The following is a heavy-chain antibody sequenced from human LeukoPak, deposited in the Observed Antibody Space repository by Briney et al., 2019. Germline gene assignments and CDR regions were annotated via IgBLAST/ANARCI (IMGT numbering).Heavy chain of an antibody. Sequence: GGSLRLSCAAFGFTVSSNYMSWVRQAPGKGLEWVSVIYSGGSTYYADSVKGRFTISRDNSKNTLYLQMNSLRAEDTAVYYCARVSGSYTSFDYWGQGTLVTVSS. V-gene: IGHV3-66*01. CDR3: ARVSGSYTSFDY. J-gene: IGHJ4*02. CDR2: IYSGGST. D-gene: IGHD1-26*01. CDR1: GFTVSSNY.